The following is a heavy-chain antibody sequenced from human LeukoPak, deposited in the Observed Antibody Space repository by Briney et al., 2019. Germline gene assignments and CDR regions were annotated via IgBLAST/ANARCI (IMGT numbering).Heavy chain of an antibody. CDR3: ARDIAGATKGGWFDT. CDR1: GYTFTNYD. V-gene: IGHV1-8*01. D-gene: IGHD1-26*01. Sequence: ASVKVSCKASGYTFTNYDINWVRQATGQGLEWMGWMNPNSGNTGYAQKFQGGVTMTRNTSISTAYMELSGLRSEDTALYYCARDIAGATKGGWFDTWGQGTPVTVSS. CDR2: MNPNSGNT. J-gene: IGHJ5*02.